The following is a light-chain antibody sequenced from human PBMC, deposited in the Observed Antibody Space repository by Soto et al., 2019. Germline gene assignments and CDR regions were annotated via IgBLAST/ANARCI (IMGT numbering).Light chain of an antibody. CDR1: QSVGSTF. CDR2: GVS. V-gene: IGKV3-20*01. Sequence: EIVLTQSPGTLSLSPGERATLSRRASQSVGSTFFSRYQQTPGQAPSLLIYGVSTRAAGIPDRFSGSGSGTDVTLTISRREPEDFSVYYCQQYGSSSWTFGQGTKVDI. CDR3: QQYGSSSWT. J-gene: IGKJ1*01.